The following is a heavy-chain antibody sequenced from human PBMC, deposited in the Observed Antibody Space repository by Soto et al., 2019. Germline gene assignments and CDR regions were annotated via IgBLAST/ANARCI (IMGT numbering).Heavy chain of an antibody. CDR2: IIPIFGTA. V-gene: IGHV1-69*13. D-gene: IGHD4-17*01. CDR1: RGTFSSYA. Sequence: ASVEVSCKASRGTFSSYAIIWVRQAPGQGLEWMGGIIPIFGTANYAQKFQGRVTITADESTSTAYMELSSLRSEDTAVYYCARDDYGGKGPLWGQGTLVTVSS. CDR3: ARDDYGGKGPL. J-gene: IGHJ4*02.